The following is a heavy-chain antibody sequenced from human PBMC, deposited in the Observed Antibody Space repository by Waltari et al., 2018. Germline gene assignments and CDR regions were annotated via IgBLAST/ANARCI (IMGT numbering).Heavy chain of an antibody. CDR1: GGSFSTYA. D-gene: IGHD1-26*01. Sequence: QAQVVQSGAEVKKPGSSVRVSCKASGGSFSTYAVNWLRQAPGPGLEWMGRIIPGLGKEDYAQKFQGRLTITADKSTSTAYMELSSLKSNDTAVYYCARGPLSGWFDPWGQGTLVTVSS. CDR3: ARGPLSGWFDP. V-gene: IGHV1-69*04. CDR2: IIPGLGKE. J-gene: IGHJ5*02.